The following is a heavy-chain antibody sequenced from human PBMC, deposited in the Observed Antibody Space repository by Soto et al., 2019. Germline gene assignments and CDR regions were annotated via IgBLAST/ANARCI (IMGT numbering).Heavy chain of an antibody. D-gene: IGHD2-21*01. CDR3: AAVPWGHIPSGGMDV. CDR1: GFTFTSSA. J-gene: IGHJ6*02. Sequence: GASVKVSCKASGFTFTSSAVQWVRQARGQRLEWIGWIVVGSGNTNYAQKFQERVTITRDMSTSTAYMELSSLRSEDTAVYYCAAVPWGHIPSGGMDVWGQGTTVTVSS. CDR2: IVVGSGNT. V-gene: IGHV1-58*01.